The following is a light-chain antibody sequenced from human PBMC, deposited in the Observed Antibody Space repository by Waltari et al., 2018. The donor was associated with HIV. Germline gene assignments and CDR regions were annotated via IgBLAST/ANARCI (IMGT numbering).Light chain of an antibody. CDR1: NSDVGGYNS. CDR3: SSYTTTSTVV. V-gene: IGLV2-14*01. J-gene: IGLJ2*01. Sequence: QSALTQPASVSGSPGQSITISCIGTNSDVGGYNSVSWYQQHPGKAPKLLIYEVTNRPSGISNRFSGSKSGNTASLTISGLQAEDEADYYCSSYTTTSTVVFGGGTKLTVL. CDR2: EVT.